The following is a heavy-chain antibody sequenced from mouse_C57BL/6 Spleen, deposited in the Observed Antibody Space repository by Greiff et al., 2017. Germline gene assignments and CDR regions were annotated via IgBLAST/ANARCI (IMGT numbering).Heavy chain of an antibody. J-gene: IGHJ4*01. CDR2: IYPSDSET. Sequence: QVQLQQPGAELVRPGSSVKLSCKASGYTFTSYWMDWVKQRPGQGLEWIGNIYPSDSETHYNQKFKDKATLTVDKSSSTAYMQLSSLTSEDAAVYDCAKRGGNYDYAMDDWGQGTSVTVSS. D-gene: IGHD2-1*01. CDR1: GYTFTSYW. V-gene: IGHV1-61*01. CDR3: AKRGGNYDYAMDD.